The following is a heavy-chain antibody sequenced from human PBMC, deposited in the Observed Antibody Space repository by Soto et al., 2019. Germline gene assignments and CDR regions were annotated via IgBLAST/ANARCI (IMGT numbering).Heavy chain of an antibody. J-gene: IGHJ4*02. CDR2: SSYSGSS. D-gene: IGHD5-18*01. V-gene: IGHV4-31*03. CDR1: GASISTGGYY. Sequence: SETLSLTCTVSGASISTGGYYWTWIRQPPGKGLEWIGYSSYSGSSYYNPSLKSRVTISVDTSKNQFSLKLSSVTAADTAVYYCARGGYNYGHDYWGRGTRVTV. CDR3: ARGGYNYGHDY.